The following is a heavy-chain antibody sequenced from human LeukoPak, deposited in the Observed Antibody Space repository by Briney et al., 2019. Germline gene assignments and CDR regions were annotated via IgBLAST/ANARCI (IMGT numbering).Heavy chain of an antibody. CDR1: GFRFSDFT. CDR2: IGGRGTST. Sequence: PGGSLRLSCAASGFRFSDFTMTWVRQAPGKGPEWVSAIGGRGTSTYYADSLGGRFTISRDNSKNTLYLQLNSLRAEDTAVYYCAKDLRGYCSASTCHYFDYWGQGTLVTVSS. CDR3: AKDLRGYCSASTCHYFDY. V-gene: IGHV3-23*01. D-gene: IGHD2-15*01. J-gene: IGHJ4*02.